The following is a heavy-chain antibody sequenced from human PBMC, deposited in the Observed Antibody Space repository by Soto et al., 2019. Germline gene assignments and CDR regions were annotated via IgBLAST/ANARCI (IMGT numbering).Heavy chain of an antibody. CDR1: GGSISSYY. Sequence: QVQLQESGPGLVKPSETLPLTCTVSGGSISSYYWSWIRQPPGKGLEWIGYIYYSGSTNYNPSLKSRVTISVDTSKNQFSLKLSSVTAADTAVYYCARFPPGNPYYYMDVWGKGTTVTVSS. D-gene: IGHD1-1*01. J-gene: IGHJ6*03. V-gene: IGHV4-59*08. CDR3: ARFPPGNPYYYMDV. CDR2: IYYSGST.